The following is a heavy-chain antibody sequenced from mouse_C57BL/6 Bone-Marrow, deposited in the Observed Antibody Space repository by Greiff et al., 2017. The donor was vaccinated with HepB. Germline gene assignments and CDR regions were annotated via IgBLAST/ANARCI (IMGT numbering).Heavy chain of an antibody. V-gene: IGHV5-6*01. CDR1: GFTFSSYG. CDR3: ARRGSPYYYAMDY. J-gene: IGHJ4*01. Sequence: EVQRVESGGDLVKPGGSLKLSCAASGFTFSSYGMSWVRQTPDKRLEWVATISSGGSYTYYPDSVKGRFTISRDNAKNTLYLQMSSLKSEDTAMYYCARRGSPYYYAMDYWGQGTSVTVSS. CDR2: ISSGGSYT.